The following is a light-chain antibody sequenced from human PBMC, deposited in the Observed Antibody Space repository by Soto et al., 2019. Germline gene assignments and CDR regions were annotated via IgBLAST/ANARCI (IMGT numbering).Light chain of an antibody. J-gene: IGKJ2*01. CDR2: DAS. CDR1: QGVSSY. V-gene: IGKV3-11*01. Sequence: EVVLTQSPATLSLSPGERATLSCRASQGVSSYLAWYQQKPGQAPRLLIYDASNRATGIPARFSGSGSGTDFTLTISSLEPEDFAVYYCQQRSNWPRTLGQGTKLEIK. CDR3: QQRSNWPRT.